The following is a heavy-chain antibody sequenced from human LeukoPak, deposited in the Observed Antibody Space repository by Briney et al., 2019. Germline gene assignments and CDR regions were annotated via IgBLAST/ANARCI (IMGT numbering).Heavy chain of an antibody. J-gene: IGHJ4*02. CDR2: IYHSGST. CDR1: GGSITTSTYF. D-gene: IGHD3-3*01. CDR3: ARGPDYDFWSGYFGY. Sequence: SETLSLTCTVSGGSITTSTYFWGWIRQPPGKGLEWIGYIYHSGSTYYNPSLKSRVTISVDRSKNQFSLKLSSVTAADTAVYYCARGPDYDFWSGYFGYWGQGTLVTVSS. V-gene: IGHV4-30-2*01.